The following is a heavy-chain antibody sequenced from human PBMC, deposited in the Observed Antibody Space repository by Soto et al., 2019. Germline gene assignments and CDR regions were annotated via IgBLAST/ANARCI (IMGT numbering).Heavy chain of an antibody. CDR1: GFTFNIYW. CDR3: ARGRCIASSCHYYFDS. CDR2: INQDGSEK. D-gene: IGHD2-15*01. J-gene: IGHJ4*02. V-gene: IGHV3-7*03. Sequence: EVQLVESGGGLVQPGGSLRLSCAASGFTFNIYWMSWVRQAPGKGLAWVANINQDGSEKYYVDCVKGRFTISRDNAKNSLSLQINSLWAGDTSVYYCARGRCIASSCHYYFDSWGQGTLVCVSS.